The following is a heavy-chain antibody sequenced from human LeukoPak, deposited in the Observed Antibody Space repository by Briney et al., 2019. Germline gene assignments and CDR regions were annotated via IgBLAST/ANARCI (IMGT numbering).Heavy chain of an antibody. CDR2: IYSGGAT. V-gene: IGHV3-53*01. Sequence: GGSLRLSCAASGFTASTNYMSWVRQAPGKGLEWVSVIYSGGATFYADSVKGRFTISRDNSKNTLYLQMNSLRAEDTAVYYCAKDKLAYCSGGSCYYFDYWGQGTLVTVSS. J-gene: IGHJ4*02. CDR1: GFTASTNY. CDR3: AKDKLAYCSGGSCYYFDY. D-gene: IGHD2-15*01.